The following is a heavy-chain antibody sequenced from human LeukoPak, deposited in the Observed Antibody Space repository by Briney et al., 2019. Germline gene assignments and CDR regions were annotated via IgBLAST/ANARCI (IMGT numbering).Heavy chain of an antibody. CDR1: GFTFSNAW. CDR2: IKSKTDGGTT. Sequence: GGSLRLSCAASGFTFSNAWMSWVRQAPGKGLEWVGRIKSKTDGGTTDYAAPVKGRFTISRDDSKNTLYLQMNSLKTEDTAVYYCTTALRDYGLLHWFDPWGQGTLVTVSS. J-gene: IGHJ5*02. V-gene: IGHV3-15*01. D-gene: IGHD4-17*01. CDR3: TTALRDYGLLHWFDP.